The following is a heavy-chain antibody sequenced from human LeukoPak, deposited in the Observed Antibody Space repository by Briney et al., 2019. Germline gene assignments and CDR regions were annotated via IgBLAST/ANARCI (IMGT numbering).Heavy chain of an antibody. J-gene: IGHJ5*02. Sequence: PGGSLRLSCAASGFTFDDYAMHWVRQAPGKGLEWVSGISWNSGSIGYADSVKGRFTISRDNAKHSLYLQMNSLRAEDTALYYCAKAIVGGNWFDPWGQGTLVTVSS. CDR2: ISWNSGSI. V-gene: IGHV3-9*01. CDR3: AKAIVGGNWFDP. D-gene: IGHD1-26*01. CDR1: GFTFDDYA.